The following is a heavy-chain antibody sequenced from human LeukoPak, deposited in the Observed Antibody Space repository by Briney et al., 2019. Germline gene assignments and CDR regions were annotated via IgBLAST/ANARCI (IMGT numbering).Heavy chain of an antibody. J-gene: IGHJ4*02. D-gene: IGHD2-15*01. Sequence: SHTQSLTCSLSVGSISNVLYYGRWIRQHPAKGLDWIGYIYYSGSTSYSAPLKSRLTMSGDTSKNQFSLQMSSVTAADTAVYYCARDLGGGSFDFWGQGTLVTVSS. V-gene: IGHV4-31*03. CDR3: ARDLGGGSFDF. CDR1: VGSISNVLYY. CDR2: IYYSGST.